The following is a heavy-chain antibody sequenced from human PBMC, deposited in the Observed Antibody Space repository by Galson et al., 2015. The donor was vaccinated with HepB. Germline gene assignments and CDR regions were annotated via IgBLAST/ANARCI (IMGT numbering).Heavy chain of an antibody. CDR2: NFYSGST. Sequence: ETLSLTCTVSGGSISSSNYYWGWIRQPPGKGLEWVGSNFYSGSTYYNPSLKGRVTISVETSKNQLSLKVNSVTAADTAFYYCASGRRDGYRYFDYWGQGTLVTVSS. J-gene: IGHJ4*02. V-gene: IGHV4-39*01. D-gene: IGHD5-24*01. CDR3: ASGRRDGYRYFDY. CDR1: GGSISSSNYY.